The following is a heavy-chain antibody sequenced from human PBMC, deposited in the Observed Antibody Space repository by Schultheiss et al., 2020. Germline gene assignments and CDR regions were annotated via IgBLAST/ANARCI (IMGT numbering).Heavy chain of an antibody. CDR3: AREGQSSGHCGCFDY. V-gene: IGHV3-30-3*01. CDR2: LSSDGLNP. Sequence: GGSLRLSCTASGFTFGDYAMSWFRQAPGKGLEWVAVLSSDGLNPNYADSVKGRFTISRDTSKKTVYLQMASLRPEDTAFYYCAREGQSSGHCGCFDYWGQGAPVTVSS. J-gene: IGHJ4*02. CDR1: GFTFGDYA. D-gene: IGHD3-22*01.